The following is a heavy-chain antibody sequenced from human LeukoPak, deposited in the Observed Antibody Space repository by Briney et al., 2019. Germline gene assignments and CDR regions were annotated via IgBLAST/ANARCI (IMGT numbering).Heavy chain of an antibody. V-gene: IGHV3-7*01. D-gene: IGHD3-10*01. CDR3: AREGILLWFGELFYYFDY. CDR2: IKQDGSEK. J-gene: IGHJ4*02. CDR1: GFTFSSYW. Sequence: GRSLRLSCAASGFTFSSYWMSWVRQAPGKGLEWVANIKQDGSEKYYVDSVKGRFTISRDNAKNSLYLQMNSLRAEDTAVYYCAREGILLWFGELFYYFDYWGQGTLVTVSS.